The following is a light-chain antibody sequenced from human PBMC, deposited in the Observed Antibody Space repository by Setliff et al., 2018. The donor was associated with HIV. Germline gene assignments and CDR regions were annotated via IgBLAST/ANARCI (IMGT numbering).Light chain of an antibody. CDR2: EVS. J-gene: IGLJ1*01. CDR3: SSYVAGNSLI. Sequence: QSALAQPPSASGSPGQSVTISCTGTSNDVGGHNFVSWYQQHPGKAPKVMIYEVSKRPSGVPDRFSGSKSGNTASLTVSGLQAEDEADYYCSSYVAGNSLIFGSGTKVTVL. V-gene: IGLV2-8*01. CDR1: SNDVGGHNF.